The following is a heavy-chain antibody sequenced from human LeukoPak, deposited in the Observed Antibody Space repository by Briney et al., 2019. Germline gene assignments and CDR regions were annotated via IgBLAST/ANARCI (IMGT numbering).Heavy chain of an antibody. CDR1: GGSISSGDYY. J-gene: IGHJ3*02. CDR2: IYYSGST. D-gene: IGHD2-21*01. V-gene: IGHV4-30-4*08. CDR3: ARGGGDCYFCDAFDI. Sequence: SQTLSLTCTVSGGSISSGDYYWSWIRQPPGKGLEWIGYIYYSGSTYYNPSLKSRVTISVDTSKNQSSLKLSSVTAADTAVYYCARGGGDCYFCDAFDIWGQGTMVTVSS.